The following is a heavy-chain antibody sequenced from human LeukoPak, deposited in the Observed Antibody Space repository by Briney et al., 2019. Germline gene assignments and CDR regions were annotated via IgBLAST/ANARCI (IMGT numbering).Heavy chain of an antibody. J-gene: IGHJ5*02. CDR2: INPNNGGT. Sequence: ASVKVSCKASGYTLTDYYIYWVRQAPGHGLEWMGRINPNNGGTDYAQNFQGRVTITRDTSIITAYMELSRLRSDDTAVYYCARGYCSGGTCYLVENWLDPWGQGTLVTVSS. CDR3: ARGYCSGGTCYLVENWLDP. D-gene: IGHD2-15*01. CDR1: GYTLTDYY. V-gene: IGHV1-2*06.